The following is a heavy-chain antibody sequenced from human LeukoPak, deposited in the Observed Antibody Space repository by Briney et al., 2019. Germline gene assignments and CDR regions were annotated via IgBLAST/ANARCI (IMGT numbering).Heavy chain of an antibody. J-gene: IGHJ4*02. V-gene: IGHV3-7*03. CDR3: TRQGXWNFEF. CDR2: IRPDGGER. CDR1: GFSSRTHW. Sequence: GESLRLSCTASGFSSRTHWMSWVRQAPGKGLEWVANIRPDGGERYYGDSLKGRFTISRDNDKNSLYLQMNFLRADDTAIYYCTRQGXWNFEFWGQGTLVTVSS.